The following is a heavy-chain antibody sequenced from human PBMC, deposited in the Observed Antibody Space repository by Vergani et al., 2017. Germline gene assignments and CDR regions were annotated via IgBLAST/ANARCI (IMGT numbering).Heavy chain of an antibody. CDR3: ARDCNSGGCPDNYGMDV. V-gene: IGHV3-23*01. CDR1: GFTFSSYA. CDR2: ISGSGGST. D-gene: IGHD2/OR15-2a*01. J-gene: IGHJ6*02. Sequence: EVQLLESGGGLVQPGGSLRLSCAASGFTFSSYAMSWVRQAPGKGLEWVSAISGSGGSTYYADSVKGRFTISRDNSKNTLYLQMNSLRAEDTAVYYCARDCNSGGCPDNYGMDVWGQGATVTVSS.